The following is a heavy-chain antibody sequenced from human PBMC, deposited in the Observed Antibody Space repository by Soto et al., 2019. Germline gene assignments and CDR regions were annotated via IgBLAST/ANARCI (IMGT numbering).Heavy chain of an antibody. CDR2: IYYSGST. CDR3: ARSPGGDGYKPFPYYFDY. V-gene: IGHV4-31*03. CDR1: GGSISSGGYY. D-gene: IGHD5-12*01. Sequence: PSETLSLTCTVSGGSISSGGYYWSWIRQHPGKGLEWIGYIYYSGSTYYNPSLKSRVTISVDTSKNQFSLKLSSVTAVDTAVYYCARSPGGDGYKPFPYYFDYWGQGTLVTVSS. J-gene: IGHJ4*02.